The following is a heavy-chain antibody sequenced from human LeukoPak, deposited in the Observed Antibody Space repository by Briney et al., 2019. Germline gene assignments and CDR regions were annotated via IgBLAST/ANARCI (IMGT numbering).Heavy chain of an antibody. D-gene: IGHD3-16*01. CDR2: IYTSGST. V-gene: IGHV4-61*02. CDR3: ARGGDWFDP. J-gene: IGHJ5*02. Sequence: SETLSLTCTVSGGSISSGSYDWSWIRQPAGKGLEWIGRIYTSGSTNYNPSLKSRVTISVDTSKNQFSLKLSSVTAADTAVYYCARGGDWFDPWGQGTLVTVSS. CDR1: GGSISSGSYD.